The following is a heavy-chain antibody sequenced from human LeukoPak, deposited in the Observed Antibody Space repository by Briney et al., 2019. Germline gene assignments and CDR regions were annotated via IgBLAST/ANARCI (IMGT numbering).Heavy chain of an antibody. CDR3: ARDYFGSPSALDY. CDR1: GFTFDDYG. CDR2: INWNGGST. D-gene: IGHD1-26*01. J-gene: IGHJ4*02. V-gene: IGHV3-20*04. Sequence: PGGSLRLSCAASGFTFDDYGMSWVRQAPGKGLEWGSGINWNGGSTGYADYVKRRFTISRDNAKNSLYLQMNSLRAEDTALYYCARDYFGSPSALDYWGQGTLVTVSS.